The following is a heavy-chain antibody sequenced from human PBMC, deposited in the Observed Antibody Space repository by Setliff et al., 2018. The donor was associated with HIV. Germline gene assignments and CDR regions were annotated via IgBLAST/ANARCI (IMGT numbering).Heavy chain of an antibody. J-gene: IGHJ4*02. V-gene: IGHV4-39*02. CDR1: GGSISSSSYY. CDR2: LYDTGRT. D-gene: IGHD1-1*01. CDR3: ATKGWNAYKAFDY. Sequence: SETLSLTCTVSGGSISSSSYYWGWIRQAPAKGLEWIGTLYDTGRTYYNPPLKSRVSIFVDTTKNHFSLNLRSVTAADTAFYYCATKGWNAYKAFDYWGQGTLVTVSS.